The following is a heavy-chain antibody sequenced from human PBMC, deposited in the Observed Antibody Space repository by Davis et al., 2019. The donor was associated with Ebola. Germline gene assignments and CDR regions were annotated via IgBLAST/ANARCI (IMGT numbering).Heavy chain of an antibody. CDR3: ARFGTDTAIIDY. CDR2: MNPNSGNT. CDR1: GYTFTSYD. J-gene: IGHJ4*02. Sequence: ASVKVSCKASGYTFTSYDINWVRQATGQGLEWMGWMNPNSGNTGYAQKFQGRVTITADESTSTAYMELSSLRSEDTAVYYCARFGTDTAIIDYWGQGTLVTVSS. V-gene: IGHV1-8*01. D-gene: IGHD5-18*01.